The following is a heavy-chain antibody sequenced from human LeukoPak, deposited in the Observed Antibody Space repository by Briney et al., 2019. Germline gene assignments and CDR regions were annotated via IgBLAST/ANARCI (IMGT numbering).Heavy chain of an antibody. CDR1: GGSVSSGSYY. Sequence: SEPLSLTCTVSGGSVSSGSYYWSWIRQPPGKGLEWIGYIYYSGSPNYNPSLKSRVTISVDTSKNQFSLKLSSVTAADTAVYYCARDRYGSGSYSWFDPWGQGTLVTVSS. CDR2: IYYSGSP. CDR3: ARDRYGSGSYSWFDP. J-gene: IGHJ5*02. V-gene: IGHV4-61*01. D-gene: IGHD3-10*01.